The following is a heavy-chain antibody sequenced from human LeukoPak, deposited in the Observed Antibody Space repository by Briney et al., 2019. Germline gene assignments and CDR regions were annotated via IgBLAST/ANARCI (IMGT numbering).Heavy chain of an antibody. V-gene: IGHV4-34*01. CDR2: IYHSGST. D-gene: IGHD3-22*01. CDR3: ARVYDSSGYYYYFDY. Sequence: SETLSLTCAVYGGSFSGYYWSWIRQPPGKGLEWIGSIYHSGSTYYNPSLKSRVTISVDTSKNQFSLKLSSVTAADTAVYYCARVYDSSGYYYYFDYWGQGTLVTVSS. J-gene: IGHJ4*02. CDR1: GGSFSGYY.